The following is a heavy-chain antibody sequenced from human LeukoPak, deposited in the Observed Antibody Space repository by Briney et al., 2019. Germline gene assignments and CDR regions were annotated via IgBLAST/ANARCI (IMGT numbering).Heavy chain of an antibody. CDR2: INNRGDNT. CDR1: GFTFTSYA. D-gene: IGHD3-10*01. Sequence: GGSLRLSCAASGFTFTSYAMSWVRQTPGKGLEWVSSINNRGDNTHYADSLEGGFTISRDNSRNTLYPQMRRLRVEDTATYYCARQILRGSYFYFLDVWGIGTPVTVSS. CDR3: ARQILRGSYFYFLDV. V-gene: IGHV3-23*01. J-gene: IGHJ6*03.